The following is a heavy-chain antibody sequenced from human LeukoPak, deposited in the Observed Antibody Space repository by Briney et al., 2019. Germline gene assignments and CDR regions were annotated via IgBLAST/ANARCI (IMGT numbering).Heavy chain of an antibody. J-gene: IGHJ4*02. V-gene: IGHV3-30-3*01. CDR2: ISYDGSNK. CDR1: GFTFSSYA. Sequence: PGGSLRLSCAASGFTFSSYAMHWVRQAPGKGLEWVAVISYDGSNKYYADSVKGRFTISRDNSMNTLYLQMNSLRAEDTAVYYCARESGGYSSSWCLDYWGQGTLVTVSS. D-gene: IGHD6-13*01. CDR3: ARESGGYSSSWCLDY.